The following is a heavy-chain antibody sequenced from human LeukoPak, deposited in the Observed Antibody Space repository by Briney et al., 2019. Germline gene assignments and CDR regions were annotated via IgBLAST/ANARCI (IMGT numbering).Heavy chain of an antibody. CDR1: RYTFTSYG. CDR3: ARENGDYVNDFDI. J-gene: IGHJ3*02. V-gene: IGHV1-18*04. CDR2: SSAYNGNT. Sequence: APVNVSYTPSRYTFTSYGISSVRQAPGQRREWMGWSSAYNGNTNDAQKLQGRVTMTTDTSTSTAYVELRSLRSGDAAVYYCARENGDYVNDFDIWGQGTMVTVSS. D-gene: IGHD4-17*01.